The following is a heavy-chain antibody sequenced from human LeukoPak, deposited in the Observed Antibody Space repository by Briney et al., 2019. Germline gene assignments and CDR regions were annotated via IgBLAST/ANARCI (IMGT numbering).Heavy chain of an antibody. CDR1: GFTFSSYA. CDR3: ARGRRPLGSEPFDY. J-gene: IGHJ4*02. Sequence: PGGSLRLSCAASGFTFSSYAMHWVRQAPGKGLEWVAVISYDGSNKYYADSVKGRFTISRDNSKNTLYLQMNSLRAEDTAVYYCARGRRPLGSEPFDYWGQGTLVTVSS. D-gene: IGHD1-14*01. V-gene: IGHV3-30-3*01. CDR2: ISYDGSNK.